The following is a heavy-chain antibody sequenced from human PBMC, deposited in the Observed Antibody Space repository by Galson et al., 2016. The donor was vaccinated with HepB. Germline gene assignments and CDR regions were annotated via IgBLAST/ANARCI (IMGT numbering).Heavy chain of an antibody. CDR2: INQDANET. CDR1: GFTFSDST. D-gene: IGHD2-21*01. Sequence: SLRLSCAASGFTFSDSTVNWVRQAPGKGLEWVAQINQDANETYYVDSVKGRFTISRDNAKNSLYLQTNSLRAEDTAVYYCASDATRGGDSDYWAQGTLFIVSS. J-gene: IGHJ4*02. CDR3: ASDATRGGDSDY. V-gene: IGHV3-7*01.